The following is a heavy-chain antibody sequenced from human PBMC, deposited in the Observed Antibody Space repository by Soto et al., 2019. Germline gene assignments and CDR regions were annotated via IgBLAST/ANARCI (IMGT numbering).Heavy chain of an antibody. CDR2: IYPGDSDT. J-gene: IGHJ4*02. CDR3: ARHDTAMVHRFEY. CDR1: GYKFTSYW. D-gene: IGHD5-18*01. V-gene: IGHV5-51*01. Sequence: PGESLKISCKGSGYKFTSYWIGLVRQMPGKGLEWMGIIYPGDSDTRYSPSFQGQVTISADKSINTAYLQWSSLKASDTAMYYCARHDTAMVHRFEYWGQGTLVTVSS.